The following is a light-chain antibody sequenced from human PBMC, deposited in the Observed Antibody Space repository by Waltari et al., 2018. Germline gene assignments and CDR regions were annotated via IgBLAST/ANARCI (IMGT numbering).Light chain of an antibody. V-gene: IGKV3-20*01. CDR1: QRLTKNY. CDR3: QQYGSSVMYT. J-gene: IGKJ2*01. Sequence: VLTQSPGTLSLSPWERGTPSCRASQRLTKNYLSWYQQKPGQAPRLHIYGASRRAPGSSDRFSGSGSGTDFTLTISRLEPEDFAMYYCQQYGSSVMYTFGQGTKVEIK. CDR2: GAS.